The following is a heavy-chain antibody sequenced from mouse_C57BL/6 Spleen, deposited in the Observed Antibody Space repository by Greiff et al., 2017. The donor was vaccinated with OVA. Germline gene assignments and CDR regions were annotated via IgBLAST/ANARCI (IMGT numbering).Heavy chain of an antibody. CDR2: ISSGSSTI. Sequence: EVQRVESGGGLVKPGGSLKLSCAASGFTFSDYGMHWVRQAPEKGLEWVAYISSGSSTIYYEDTVKGRFTISRDNAKNTLFLQMTSLRSEDTAMYYCARALYYDYDAFDYWGQGTTLTVSS. CDR1: GFTFSDYG. J-gene: IGHJ2*01. D-gene: IGHD2-4*01. V-gene: IGHV5-17*01. CDR3: ARALYYDYDAFDY.